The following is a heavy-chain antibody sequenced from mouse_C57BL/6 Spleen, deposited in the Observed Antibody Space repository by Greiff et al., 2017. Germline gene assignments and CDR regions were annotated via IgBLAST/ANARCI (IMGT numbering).Heavy chain of an antibody. CDR1: GYTFTDYY. Sequence: QVQLQQSGPELVKPGASVKISCKASGYTFTDYYINWVKPRPGQGLEWIGWIFPGGGSTYYNEKFKGKATLTVDKSSSTAYMWLSSLASEDAADYFGGKKAGYGSSLDYWGQGTTLTVSS. CDR3: GKKAGYGSSLDY. J-gene: IGHJ2*01. V-gene: IGHV1-75*01. D-gene: IGHD1-1*01. CDR2: IFPGGGST.